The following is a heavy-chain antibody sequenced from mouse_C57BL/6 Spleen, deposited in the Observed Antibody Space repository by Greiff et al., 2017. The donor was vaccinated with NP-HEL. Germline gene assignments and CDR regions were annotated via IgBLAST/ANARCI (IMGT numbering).Heavy chain of an antibody. V-gene: IGHV1-42*01. CDR3: ASGEGAMDY. J-gene: IGHJ4*01. CDR1: GYSFTGYY. Sequence: EVQLQQSEPELVKPGASVKISCKASGYSFTGYYMNWVKQSPEKSLEWIGEINPSTGGTTYNQKFKAKATLTVDKSSSTAYMQLKSLTSEDSAVYYCASGEGAMDYWGQGTSVTVSS. CDR2: INPSTGGT.